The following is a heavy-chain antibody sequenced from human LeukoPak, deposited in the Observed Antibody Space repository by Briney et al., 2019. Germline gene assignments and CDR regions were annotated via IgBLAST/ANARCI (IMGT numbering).Heavy chain of an antibody. Sequence: ASAKVSCKASGYTFTSYGISWVRQAPGQGLEWMGWISAYNGNTNYAQKLQGRVTMTTDTSTSTAYMELRSLRSDDTAVYYCARVEGITIFGVVIIPPDYWGQGTLVTVSS. CDR3: ARVEGITIFGVVIIPPDY. D-gene: IGHD3-3*01. CDR1: GYTFTSYG. J-gene: IGHJ4*02. CDR2: ISAYNGNT. V-gene: IGHV1-18*01.